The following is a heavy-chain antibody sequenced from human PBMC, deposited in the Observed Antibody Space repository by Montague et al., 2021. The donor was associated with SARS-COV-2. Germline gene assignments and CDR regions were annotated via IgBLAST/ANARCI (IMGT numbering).Heavy chain of an antibody. D-gene: IGHD3-22*01. V-gene: IGHV4-34*01. J-gene: IGHJ5*02. CDR3: ARGIRITMIVVVITDIWFDP. CDR2: INHSGST. Sequence: SETLSLTCAVYGGSFSGYYWSWIRQPPGKGQEWIGEINHSGSTNYSPSLKSRVTISVYTSKNQFSLKLSPVTAAATAVYYCARGIRITMIVVVITDIWFDPWGQGTLVTVSS. CDR1: GGSFSGYY.